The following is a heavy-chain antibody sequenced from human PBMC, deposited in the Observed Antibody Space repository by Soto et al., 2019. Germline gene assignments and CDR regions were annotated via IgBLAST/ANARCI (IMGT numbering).Heavy chain of an antibody. Sequence: LGESLKISCKGSGYSFTSYWIGWVRQMPWKGLEWMGIIYPGDSDTRYSPSFQGQVTISADKSISTAYLQWSSLKASDTAMYYCARQIVVVPAAMGTVIEMDAFDIWGQGTMVTVSS. V-gene: IGHV5-51*01. J-gene: IGHJ3*02. D-gene: IGHD2-2*01. CDR2: IYPGDSDT. CDR3: ARQIVVVPAAMGTVIEMDAFDI. CDR1: GYSFTSYW.